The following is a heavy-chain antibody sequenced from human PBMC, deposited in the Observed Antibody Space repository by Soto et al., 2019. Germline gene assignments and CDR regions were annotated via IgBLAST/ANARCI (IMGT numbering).Heavy chain of an antibody. CDR1: GFTFSNAW. J-gene: IGHJ3*02. CDR3: TTAEWLLLYDAFDI. V-gene: IGHV3-15*07. D-gene: IGHD3-22*01. Sequence: PGGSLRLSCAASGFTFSNAWMNWVRQAPGKGLEWVGRIKSKTDGGTTDYAAPVKGRFTISRDDSKSTLYLQMNSLKTEDTAVYYCTTAEWLLLYDAFDIWGQGTMVTVSS. CDR2: IKSKTDGGTT.